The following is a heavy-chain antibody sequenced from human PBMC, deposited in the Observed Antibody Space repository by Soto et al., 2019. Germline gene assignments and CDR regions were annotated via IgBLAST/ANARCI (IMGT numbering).Heavy chain of an antibody. CDR2: ISGSGGST. Sequence: SLILSCAASGFTFSSYAMSWVRQAPGKGLEWVSAISGSGGSTYYADSVKGRFTISRDNSKNTLYLQMNSLRAEDTAVYYCAPTGSSGYFGYWGQGTLVTVYS. V-gene: IGHV3-23*01. CDR1: GFTFSSYA. CDR3: APTGSSGYFGY. J-gene: IGHJ4*02. D-gene: IGHD1-1*01.